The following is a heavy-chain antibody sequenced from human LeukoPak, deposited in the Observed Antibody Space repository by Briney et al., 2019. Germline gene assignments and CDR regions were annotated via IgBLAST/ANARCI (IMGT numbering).Heavy chain of an antibody. CDR2: INCNSGGT. CDR3: ARDKATVTTPYFDY. CDR1: GYTFTGYY. J-gene: IGHJ4*02. Sequence: ASVKVSCKASGYTFTGYYLHWVRQAPGQGLEWMGWINCNSGGTNYAQQFQGRVTMTRDTSISTVYMELSRLIFDDTAVYYCARDKATVTTPYFDYWGQGTQVTVSS. D-gene: IGHD4-17*01. V-gene: IGHV1-2*02.